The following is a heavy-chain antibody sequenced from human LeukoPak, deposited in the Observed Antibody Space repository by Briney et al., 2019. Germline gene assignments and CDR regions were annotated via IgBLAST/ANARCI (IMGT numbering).Heavy chain of an antibody. J-gene: IGHJ4*02. V-gene: IGHV3-64D*09. CDR1: GFTFSSYE. Sequence: GGSLRLSCAASGFTFSSYEMHWVRQAPGKGLQYVSAISSNGGSTYYADSVKGRFTISRDNSKNTLYLQMSSLRAEDTAVYYCVKAGGSGTSIYYFDYWGQGTLVTVSS. CDR2: ISSNGGST. D-gene: IGHD3-10*01. CDR3: VKAGGSGTSIYYFDY.